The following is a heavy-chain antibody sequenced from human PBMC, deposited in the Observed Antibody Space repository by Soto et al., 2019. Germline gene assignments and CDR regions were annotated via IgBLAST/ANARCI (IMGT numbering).Heavy chain of an antibody. CDR1: GGSISSYY. CDR3: ARVSNDYGGNGAFDY. D-gene: IGHD3-16*01. Sequence: SETLSLTCTVSGGSISSYYWSWIRQPPGKGLEWIGYIYYSGSTNYNPSLKSRLTISLDMSRNQFSLQLTSVTTADTALYYCARVSNDYGGNGAFDYWGLGTLVTVSS. CDR2: IYYSGST. J-gene: IGHJ4*02. V-gene: IGHV4-59*01.